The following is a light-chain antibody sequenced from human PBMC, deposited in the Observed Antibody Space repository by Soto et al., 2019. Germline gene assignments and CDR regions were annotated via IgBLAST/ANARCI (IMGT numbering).Light chain of an antibody. CDR3: AAWDDSLNGLV. CDR1: SSNIGPNA. CDR2: NNN. V-gene: IGLV1-44*01. J-gene: IGLJ1*01. Sequence: QSVLTQPPSASGTPGQKVTISCSGSSSNIGPNAVNWYQQLPGTAPKLLLYNNNQRPSGVSDRFSGSKSGTSASPAISWPQSDDEADYHCAAWDDSLNGLVFGTGTKVTVL.